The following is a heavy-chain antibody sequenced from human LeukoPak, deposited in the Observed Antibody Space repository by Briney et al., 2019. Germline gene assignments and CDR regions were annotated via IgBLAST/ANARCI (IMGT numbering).Heavy chain of an antibody. CDR3: ARLGWSRTAFDY. V-gene: IGHV4-39*01. CDR1: GGSISSSSYY. J-gene: IGHJ4*02. Sequence: PSETLSLTCTVSGGSISSSSYYWGWIRQPPGKGLEWIGSIYYSGSTYYNPSLKSRVTISVDTSKNQFSLKLSSVTAADTAVYYCARLGWSRTAFDYWGQGTLVTVSS. CDR2: IYYSGST. D-gene: IGHD2-15*01.